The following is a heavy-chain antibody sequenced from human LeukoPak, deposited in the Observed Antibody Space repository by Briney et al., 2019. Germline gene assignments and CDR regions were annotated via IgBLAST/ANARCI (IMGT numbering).Heavy chain of an antibody. CDR2: IHYSGST. V-gene: IGHV4-59*01. D-gene: IGHD3-22*01. Sequence: PSETLSLTCTVSGGSISSYYWSWIRQPPGKGLECIGYIHYSGSTNYNPSLKSRVTISVDTSKNQFSLKLKSVTAADTAVYYCTRGSIAYYYMDVWGKGTTVTISS. CDR1: GGSISSYY. CDR3: TRGSIAYYYMDV. J-gene: IGHJ6*03.